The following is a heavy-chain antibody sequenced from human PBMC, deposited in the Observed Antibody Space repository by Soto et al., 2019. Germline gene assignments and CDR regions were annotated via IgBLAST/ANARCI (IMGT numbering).Heavy chain of an antibody. D-gene: IGHD3-10*01. Sequence: LGGSLRLSCTASGLSVRNNYMSWVRQAPGMGLEWVSVIYNDGTTYYADSVKGRFTISRDTSKNTLSLQMDSLRAEDTAVYYCVRPLPSGRNYGMDVWGQGTTVTVSS. CDR2: IYNDGTT. CDR3: VRPLPSGRNYGMDV. J-gene: IGHJ6*02. V-gene: IGHV3-53*01. CDR1: GLSVRNNY.